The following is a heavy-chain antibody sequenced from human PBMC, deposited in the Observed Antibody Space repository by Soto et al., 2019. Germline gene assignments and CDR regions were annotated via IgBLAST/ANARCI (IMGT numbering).Heavy chain of an antibody. CDR2: ISGYNGNT. CDR1: GYTFSSYG. D-gene: IGHD6-19*01. CDR3: AREGIGVYYYEGMDV. Sequence: QVQLEQSGAEVKKPGASVKVSCKASGYTFSSYGISWVRQAPGQGLEWMGWISGYNGNTNYELKFQDRVTMTTDTSTNTAYMELRSLRSDDMDVYYCAREGIGVYYYEGMDVWGQGTTFTV. V-gene: IGHV1-18*03. J-gene: IGHJ6*02.